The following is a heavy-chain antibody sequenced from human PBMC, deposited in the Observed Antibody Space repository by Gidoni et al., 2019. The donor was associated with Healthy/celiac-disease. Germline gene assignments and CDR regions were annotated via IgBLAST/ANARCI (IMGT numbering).Heavy chain of an antibody. CDR1: GFTFSSYW. D-gene: IGHD6-13*01. V-gene: IGHV3-7*01. CDR2: IKQDGSEK. J-gene: IGHJ4*02. Sequence: EVQLVASGGGLVQPGGSLRLSCAASGFTFSSYWMSWVRQAPGKGLEWVANIKQDGSEKYYVDAVKGRFTISRDNAKNSLYLQMNSLRAEDTAVYYCARVRRGSSSWFDYWGQGTLVTVSS. CDR3: ARVRRGSSSWFDY.